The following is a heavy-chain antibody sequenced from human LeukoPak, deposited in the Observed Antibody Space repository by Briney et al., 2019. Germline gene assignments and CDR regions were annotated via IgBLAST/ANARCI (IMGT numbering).Heavy chain of an antibody. D-gene: IGHD6-13*01. CDR3: AIKLPDSSSWHSSYYFDY. J-gene: IGHJ4*02. Sequence: ASVKVSCKASGYTFTSYGISWVRQAPGQGLEWMGWISAYNGNTNYAQKLQGRVTMTTDTSTSTAYMELRSLRSDDTAVYYCAIKLPDSSSWHSSYYFDYWGQGTLVTVSS. V-gene: IGHV1-18*01. CDR2: ISAYNGNT. CDR1: GYTFTSYG.